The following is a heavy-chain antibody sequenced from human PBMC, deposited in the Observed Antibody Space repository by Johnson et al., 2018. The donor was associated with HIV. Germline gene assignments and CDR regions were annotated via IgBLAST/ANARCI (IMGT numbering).Heavy chain of an antibody. J-gene: IGHJ3*02. V-gene: IGHV3-11*01. CDR1: GFTFSDYY. CDR2: ISSSGSTI. CDR3: AKEGYCSGGSCYDEAAFDI. D-gene: IGHD2-15*01. Sequence: QVQLVESGGGLVKPGGSLRLSCAASGFTFSDYYMSWIRQAPGKGLEWVSYISSSGSTIYYADSVKGRFTISSDNAKNSLYLQMNSLRAEDTALYYCAKEGYCSGGSCYDEAAFDIWGQGTMVTVSS.